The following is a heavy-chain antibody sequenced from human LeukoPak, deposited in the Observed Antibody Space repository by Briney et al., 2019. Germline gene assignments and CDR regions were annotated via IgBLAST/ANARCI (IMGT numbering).Heavy chain of an antibody. J-gene: IGHJ4*02. CDR3: ARYSAGYDS. D-gene: IGHD2-15*01. CDR2: IKQDGSEK. V-gene: IGHV3-7*01. Sequence: GGSLRLSCAASGFTFTSYSMNWVRQAPGKGLEWVANIKQDGSEKYYVDSVNGRFTISRDNAKNSLYLQMNSLRAEDTAVYYCARYSAGYDSWGQGTLVTVSS. CDR1: GFTFTSYS.